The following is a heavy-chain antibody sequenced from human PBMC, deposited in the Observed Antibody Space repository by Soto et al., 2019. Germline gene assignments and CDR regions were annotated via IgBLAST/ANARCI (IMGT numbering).Heavy chain of an antibody. CDR1: GGSISSGDYY. D-gene: IGHD3-3*01. CDR2: IYYSGST. Sequence: PSETLSLTCTVSGGSISSGDYYWSWIRQPPGKGLQWIGYIYYSGSTYYNPSLESRVSLSVDTSKNQFSLNLSSVTAADTAVYYCARGGPYDFWSGAPVFNWFDPWGQGTLVTVSS. J-gene: IGHJ5*01. V-gene: IGHV4-30-4*01. CDR3: ARGGPYDFWSGAPVFNWFDP.